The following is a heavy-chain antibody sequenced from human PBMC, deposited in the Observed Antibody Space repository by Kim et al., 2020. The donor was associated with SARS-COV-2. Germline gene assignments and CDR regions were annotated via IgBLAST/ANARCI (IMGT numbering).Heavy chain of an antibody. V-gene: IGHV3-30*07. D-gene: IGHD3-10*01. CDR3: ARDGGGRLLWFGELGSYYFDY. Sequence: FTISRDNSKNTLYLQMNSLRAEATAVYYCARDGGGRLLWFGELGSYYFDYWGQGTLVTVSS. J-gene: IGHJ4*02.